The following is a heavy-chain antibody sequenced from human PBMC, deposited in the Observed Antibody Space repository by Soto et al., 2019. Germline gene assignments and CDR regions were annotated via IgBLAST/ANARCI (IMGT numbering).Heavy chain of an antibody. J-gene: IGHJ6*02. V-gene: IGHV4-30-2*01. Sequence: SETLSLTCTVSGGSISSGGYSWNWIRQPPGKGLEWIGYIYHTGSTYYNPSLKSRVTISVDRSKNQFSLNLSSVTAADAAVYYCARGSLLDGMDVWGQGTTVTVSS. CDR1: GGSISSGGYS. D-gene: IGHD3-10*01. CDR3: ARGSLLDGMDV. CDR2: IYHTGST.